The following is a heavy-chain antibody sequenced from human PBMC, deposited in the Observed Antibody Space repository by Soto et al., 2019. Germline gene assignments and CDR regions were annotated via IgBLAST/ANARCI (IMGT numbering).Heavy chain of an antibody. Sequence: SVKVSCKASGGTFSDYTIDWVRQAPGQGLEWMGGIIPLFGKANYAQKFQGRLTITADKSTSTAHMELSSLRSEDTAVYYCARAQDAYNSLPPFDYWGQGTLVTVSS. D-gene: IGHD1-1*01. CDR3: ARAQDAYNSLPPFDY. CDR2: IIPLFGKA. V-gene: IGHV1-69*06. CDR1: GGTFSDYT. J-gene: IGHJ4*02.